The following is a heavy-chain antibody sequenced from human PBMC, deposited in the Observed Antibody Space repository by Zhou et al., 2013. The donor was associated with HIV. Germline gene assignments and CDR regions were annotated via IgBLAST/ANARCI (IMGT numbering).Heavy chain of an antibody. D-gene: IGHD6-13*01. J-gene: IGHJ5*02. V-gene: IGHV4-34*01. CDR1: GGSFSGYY. Sequence: QVQLQQWGAGLLKPSETLSLTCAVYGGSFSGYYWSWIRQPPGKGLEWIGEINHSGSSNYNPSLKSRVTISVDTSKNQFSLKLSSVTAADTAVYYCARVDSSSPYYNWFDPWGQGTLVTVSS. CDR2: INHSGSS. CDR3: ARVDSSSPYYNWFDP.